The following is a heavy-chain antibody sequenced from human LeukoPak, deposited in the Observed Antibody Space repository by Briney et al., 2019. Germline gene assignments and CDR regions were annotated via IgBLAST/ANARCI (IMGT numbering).Heavy chain of an antibody. J-gene: IGHJ5*02. Sequence: ASVTVSCKASGCTFTGYYMHWVRQAPGQGLEWMGWINPNSGGTNYAQKFQGRVTMTRDTSISTAYMELSRLRSDDTAVYYCARDPITIFGVVILPNNWFDPWGQGTLVTVSS. CDR2: INPNSGGT. CDR1: GCTFTGYY. D-gene: IGHD3-3*01. V-gene: IGHV1-2*02. CDR3: ARDPITIFGVVILPNNWFDP.